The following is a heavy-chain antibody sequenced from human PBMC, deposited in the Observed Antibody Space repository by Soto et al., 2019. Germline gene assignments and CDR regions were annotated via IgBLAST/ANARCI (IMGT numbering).Heavy chain of an antibody. J-gene: IGHJ4*02. CDR1: GIIFSSFA. Sequence: GSLRLSCTASGIIFSSFAMSWVRQAPGKGLEWVSSITGSGGSTYYADSVKGRFTISRDNSENTLYLQMNSLRAEDTAIYYCAVPRISRIRGEPPAYWGQGTLGTVS. V-gene: IGHV3-23*01. CDR3: AVPRISRIRGEPPAY. CDR2: ITGSGGST. D-gene: IGHD3-10*01.